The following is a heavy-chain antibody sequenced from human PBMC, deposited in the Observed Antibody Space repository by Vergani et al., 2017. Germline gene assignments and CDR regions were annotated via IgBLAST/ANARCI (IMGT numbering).Heavy chain of an antibody. Sequence: QVQLVQSGAEVKKPGASVKVSCKVSGYTLTELSMHWVRQAPGKGLEWMGGFDPEDGETIYAQKFQGRVTMTEETSTDTAYMELSSLRSEDTAVYYCATDLAPNYSGSGSYSLWGQGTLVTVSS. V-gene: IGHV1-24*01. D-gene: IGHD3-10*01. CDR2: FDPEDGET. CDR1: GYTLTELS. CDR3: ATDLAPNYSGSGSYSL. J-gene: IGHJ4*01.